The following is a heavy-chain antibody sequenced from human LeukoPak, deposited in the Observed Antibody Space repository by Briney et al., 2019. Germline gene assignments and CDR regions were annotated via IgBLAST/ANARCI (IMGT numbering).Heavy chain of an antibody. CDR1: GFTVSSNH. V-gene: IGHV3-53*01. D-gene: IGHD4-11*01. J-gene: IGHJ4*02. CDR2: IYSGGTT. Sequence: AGGSLRLSCAASGFTVSSNHMSWVRQAPGKGLEWVSVIYSGGTTYYADSVKGRFTISRDNSKSTLYLQMNSLRAEDTAVYYCATLGPTEYFVYWGQGTLVTVSS. CDR3: ATLGPTEYFVY.